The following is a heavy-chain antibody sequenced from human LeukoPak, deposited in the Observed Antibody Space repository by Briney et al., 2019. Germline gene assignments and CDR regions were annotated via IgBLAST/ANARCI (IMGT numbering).Heavy chain of an antibody. CDR2: ISSSGSTI. J-gene: IGHJ4*02. CDR3: ARGGLEYYYDSSGYLDY. Sequence: GGSLRLSCAASGFTFSSYEMNWVRQAPGKGLKWVSYISSSGSTIYYADSVKGRFTISRDNAKNSLYLQMNSLRAEDTAVYYCARGGLEYYYDSSGYLDYWGQGTLVTVS. CDR1: GFTFSSYE. D-gene: IGHD3-22*01. V-gene: IGHV3-48*03.